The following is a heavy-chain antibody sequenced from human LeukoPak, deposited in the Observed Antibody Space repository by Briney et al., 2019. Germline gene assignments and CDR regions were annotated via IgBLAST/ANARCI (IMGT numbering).Heavy chain of an antibody. D-gene: IGHD6-19*01. Sequence: PGGSLRLSCAAAGSSVSTYGVSWVRQPPGKGLECVSGITGTGGSTYYADSVKGRFTVYRDTSKNTLYLQMNSLRAEDTAIYYCAKDHGTAVAGFYYWGQGTLVAVSS. V-gene: IGHV3-23*01. CDR1: GSSVSTYG. J-gene: IGHJ4*02. CDR3: AKDHGTAVAGFYY. CDR2: ITGTGGST.